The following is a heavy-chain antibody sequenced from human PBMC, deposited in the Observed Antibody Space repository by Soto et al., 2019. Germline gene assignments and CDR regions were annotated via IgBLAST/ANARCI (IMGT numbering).Heavy chain of an antibody. CDR3: AAAICGGDCYLDY. J-gene: IGHJ4*02. CDR1: GGTFSSYT. D-gene: IGHD2-21*01. Sequence: QVQLVQSGAEVKKPGSSVKVSCKASGGTFSSYTISWVRQAPGQGLEWMGWIIPILGIANYAQNFQGRVTITTDTSTSTAYMELCSLSSEDTAVYSCAAAICGGDCYLDYWGQGTLVTVSS. CDR2: IIPILGIA. V-gene: IGHV1-69*02.